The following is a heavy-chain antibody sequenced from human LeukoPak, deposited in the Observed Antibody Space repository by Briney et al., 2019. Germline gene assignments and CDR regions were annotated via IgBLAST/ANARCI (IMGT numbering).Heavy chain of an antibody. CDR3: ARWGSSGWYFDY. D-gene: IGHD6-19*01. Sequence: PGGSLRLSCAASGFTFSSYAMHWVRQAPGKGLEWVAVISYDGSNKYYADSVKGRFTISRDNSKNTLYLQMNSLRAEDTAVYYCARWGSSGWYFDYWGQGTLVTVSS. J-gene: IGHJ4*02. V-gene: IGHV3-30-3*01. CDR1: GFTFSSYA. CDR2: ISYDGSNK.